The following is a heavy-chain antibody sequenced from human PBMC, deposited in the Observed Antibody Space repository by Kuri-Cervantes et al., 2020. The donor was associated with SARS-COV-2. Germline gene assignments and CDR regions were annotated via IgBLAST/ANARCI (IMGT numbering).Heavy chain of an antibody. CDR2: IYHSGST. D-gene: IGHD1-20*01. J-gene: IGHJ3*02. Sequence: SETLSLTCTVSGDSISSGGYYWSWIRQPPGKGLEWIGYIYHSGSTYYNPSLKSRVTITVDTSKNQFSLKLSSVTAADTAVYYCARDVVTGNRVGPTSDAFDIWGQGTMVTVSS. V-gene: IGHV4-30-2*01. CDR1: GDSISSGGYY. CDR3: ARDVVTGNRVGPTSDAFDI.